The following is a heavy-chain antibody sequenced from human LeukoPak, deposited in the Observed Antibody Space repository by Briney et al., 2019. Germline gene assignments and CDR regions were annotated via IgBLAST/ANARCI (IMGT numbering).Heavy chain of an antibody. V-gene: IGHV4-59*01. D-gene: IGHD6-6*01. CDR3: ARKRFIAAGGFDP. J-gene: IGHJ5*02. CDR2: IYYSGST. Sequence: SETLPLTCTVSGGAISNYYWSWIRQPPGKGLEWIGYIYYSGSTNYNPSLRSRVTISVDTSENQFSLKLSPVTAADTAVYYCARKRFIAAGGFDPWGQGTLVTVSS. CDR1: GGAISNYY.